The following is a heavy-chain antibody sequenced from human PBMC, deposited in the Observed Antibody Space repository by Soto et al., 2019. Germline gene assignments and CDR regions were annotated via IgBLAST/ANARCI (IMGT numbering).Heavy chain of an antibody. Sequence: PGESLKISCKCSGYSFTSYWIGLARQMPGKGLEWMGIIYPGDSDTRYSPSFQGQVTISADKSISTAYLQWSSLKASDTAMYYCAKTAAGGKNYYGMDVWGQGTTVTVSS. CDR1: GYSFTSYW. D-gene: IGHD6-13*01. V-gene: IGHV5-51*01. CDR3: AKTAAGGKNYYGMDV. J-gene: IGHJ6*02. CDR2: IYPGDSDT.